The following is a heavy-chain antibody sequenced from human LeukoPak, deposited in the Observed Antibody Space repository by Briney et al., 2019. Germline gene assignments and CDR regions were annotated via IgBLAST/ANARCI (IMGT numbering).Heavy chain of an antibody. CDR3: ARGHDYVN. V-gene: IGHV3-21*01. CDR2: IRASRCYI. J-gene: IGHJ4*02. CDR1: GFTFSSYS. Sequence: PGGSLRLSCAASGFTFSSYSMNWVRQAPGKGLEWVSSIRASRCYIYYADSVKGRFTISRDNAKNSLYLQMNSLRAEDTAVYYCARGHDYVNWGQGTLVTVSS. D-gene: IGHD4-17*01.